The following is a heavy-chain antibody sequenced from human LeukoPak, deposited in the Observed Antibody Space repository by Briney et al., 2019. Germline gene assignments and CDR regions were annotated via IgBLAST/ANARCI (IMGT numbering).Heavy chain of an antibody. J-gene: IGHJ6*02. CDR1: GGTFSSYA. Sequence: SVKVSCKASGGTFSSYAISWVRQAPGQGLEWMGRIIPIFGIANYAQKFQGRVTITADKSTSTAYMELSSLRSEDTAVYYCARDSQAPPGFRYCSGGSRYGFYGMVVWGQGTTVTVSS. V-gene: IGHV1-69*04. CDR2: IIPIFGIA. CDR3: ARDSQAPPGFRYCSGGSRYGFYGMVV. D-gene: IGHD2-15*01.